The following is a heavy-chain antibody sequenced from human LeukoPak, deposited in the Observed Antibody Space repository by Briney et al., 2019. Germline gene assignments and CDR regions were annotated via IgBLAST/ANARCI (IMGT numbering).Heavy chain of an antibody. CDR3: ARVHHWNDSPFQH. CDR1: GFTFSSYS. CDR2: ISSSSSYI. J-gene: IGHJ1*01. Sequence: PGGSLRLSCAASGFTFSSYSMNWVRHAPGKGLEWVSSISSSSSYIYYADSVKGRFTISRDNAKNSLYLQMNSLRAEDTAVYYCARVHHWNDSPFQHWGQGTLVTVSS. D-gene: IGHD1-1*01. V-gene: IGHV3-21*01.